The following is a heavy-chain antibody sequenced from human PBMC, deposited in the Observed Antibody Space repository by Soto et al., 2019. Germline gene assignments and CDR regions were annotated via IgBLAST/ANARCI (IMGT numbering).Heavy chain of an antibody. CDR1: GYTFTGYY. D-gene: IGHD3-3*01. J-gene: IGHJ6*02. V-gene: IGHV1-2*04. CDR2: INPNSGGT. CDR3: ARSIRRITIFGVVTPYYYYGMDV. Sequence: ASVKVSCKTSGYTFTGYYMHWVRQAPGQGLEWMGWINPNSGGTNYAQKFQGWVTMTRDTSISTAYMELSRLRSDDTAVYYCARSIRRITIFGVVTPYYYYGMDVWGQGTTVTVSS.